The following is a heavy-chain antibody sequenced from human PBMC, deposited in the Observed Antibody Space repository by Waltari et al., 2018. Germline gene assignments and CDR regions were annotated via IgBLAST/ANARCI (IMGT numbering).Heavy chain of an antibody. CDR1: GGSISRYY. CDR2: IYYSGRT. D-gene: IGHD6-13*01. J-gene: IGHJ6*03. Sequence: QVQLQESGPGLVKPSETLSLPCTVSGGSISRYYWSWIRQPSGKGLEWLGYIYYSGRTNDNPYHKSRVTISVDTTKNQFALKLSSVTAADTAVDYGARRVSTHHYYYYYYVDVWGKGTTVTVSS. V-gene: IGHV4-59*01. CDR3: ARRVSTHHYYYYYYVDV.